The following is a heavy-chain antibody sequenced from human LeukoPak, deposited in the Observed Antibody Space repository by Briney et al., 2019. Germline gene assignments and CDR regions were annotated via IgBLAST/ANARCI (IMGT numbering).Heavy chain of an antibody. CDR3: ARGKIGYYYGGYDGY. V-gene: IGHV3-48*02. CDR2: INTISSTK. CDR1: GFTFSSYD. Sequence: GGSLRLSCAASGFTFSSYDMNWVRQAPGKGLEWVSYINTISSTKYYADSVKGRFTISRDNAKNSLSLQMNNLRDEDTAVYYCARGKIGYYYGGYDGYWGQGTLVTVSS. J-gene: IGHJ4*02. D-gene: IGHD4-17*01.